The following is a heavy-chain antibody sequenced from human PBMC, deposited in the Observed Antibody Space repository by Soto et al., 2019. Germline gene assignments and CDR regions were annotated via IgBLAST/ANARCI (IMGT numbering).Heavy chain of an antibody. V-gene: IGHV3-30*03. D-gene: IGHD2-15*01. CDR3: ASPLLGYCSGGSCYLGY. J-gene: IGHJ4*02. Sequence: QVQLVESGGGVVQPGRSLRLSCAASGFTFSSYGMDWVRQAPGKGLEWVAGISSDGSNKYYADSVKGRFTISRDNSKNTLYLQMNSLRAEDTAVYYCASPLLGYCSGGSCYLGYWGQGTLVTVSS. CDR1: GFTFSSYG. CDR2: ISSDGSNK.